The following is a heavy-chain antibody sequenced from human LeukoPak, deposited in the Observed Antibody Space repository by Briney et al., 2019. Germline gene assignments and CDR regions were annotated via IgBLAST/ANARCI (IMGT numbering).Heavy chain of an antibody. Sequence: GGSLRLSCAASGFTFSSYAMSWVRQAPGKGLEWVSAISGSGGSTYYADSVKGRFTISRDNSKNTLYLQMNSLRAEDTAVYYCAKQWGRYCSSTSCLPDAFDIWGQGTMVTVSS. J-gene: IGHJ3*02. CDR3: AKQWGRYCSSTSCLPDAFDI. CDR1: GFTFSSYA. D-gene: IGHD2-2*01. V-gene: IGHV3-23*01. CDR2: ISGSGGST.